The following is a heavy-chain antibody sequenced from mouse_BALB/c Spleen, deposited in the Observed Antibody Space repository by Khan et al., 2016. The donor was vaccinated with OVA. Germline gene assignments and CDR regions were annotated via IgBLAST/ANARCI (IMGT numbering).Heavy chain of an antibody. CDR3: TRHGSSYDAMDY. CDR2: IYPSDSYT. D-gene: IGHD1-1*01. J-gene: IGHJ4*01. Sequence: QVQLQQSGAELVRPGASVRLSCKASGYTFTSYWINRVKQRPGQGIEWIGNIYPSDSYTDYNQKFKDQATLTVEKSSSTAYMQLNSPTSEDAAVYYCTRHGSSYDAMDYWGQGTSVTVSS. V-gene: IGHV1-69*02. CDR1: GYTFTSYW.